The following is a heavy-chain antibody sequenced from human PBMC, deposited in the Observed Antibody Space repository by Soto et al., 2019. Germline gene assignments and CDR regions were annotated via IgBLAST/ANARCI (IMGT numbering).Heavy chain of an antibody. CDR2: IIPIFGTA. CDR1: GGTFSSYA. J-gene: IGHJ6*02. D-gene: IGHD3-10*01. CDR3: AREYLPPNYYGSGSYYTPQPRYYYCGMDV. Sequence: QVQLVQSGAEVKKPGSSVKVSCKASGGTFSSYAISWVRQAPGQGLEWMGGIIPIFGTANYAQKFQGRVTITADKSTSTAYMELSSLRYEDTAVYYCAREYLPPNYYGSGSYYTPQPRYYYCGMDVWGQGTTVTVSS. V-gene: IGHV1-69*06.